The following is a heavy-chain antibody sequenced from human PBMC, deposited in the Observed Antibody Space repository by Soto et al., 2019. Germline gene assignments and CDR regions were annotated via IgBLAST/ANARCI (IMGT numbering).Heavy chain of an antibody. CDR2: IYYSGST. V-gene: IGHV4-31*03. Sequence: SETLSLTCTVSGGSISSGGYYWSWIRQHPGKGLEWIGYIYYSGSTYYNPSLKSRVTISVDTSKNQFSLKLSSVTAADTAVYYCARDGADDPDAFDIWGQGTMVTVSS. CDR3: ARDGADDPDAFDI. D-gene: IGHD1-26*01. J-gene: IGHJ3*02. CDR1: GGSISSGGYY.